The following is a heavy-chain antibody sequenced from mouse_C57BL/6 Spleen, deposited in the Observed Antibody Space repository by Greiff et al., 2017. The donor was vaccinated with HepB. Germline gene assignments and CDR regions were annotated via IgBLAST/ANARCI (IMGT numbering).Heavy chain of an antibody. J-gene: IGHJ2*01. CDR3: ARGFPFDY. CDR1: GFTFSDYY. V-gene: IGHV5-16*01. CDR2: INYDGSST. Sequence: EVKLMESEGGLVQPGSSMKLSCTASGFTFSDYYMAWVRQVPEKGLEWVANINYDGSSTYYLDSLKSRFIISRDNAKNILYLQMSSLKSEDTATYYCARGFPFDYWGQGTTLTVSS.